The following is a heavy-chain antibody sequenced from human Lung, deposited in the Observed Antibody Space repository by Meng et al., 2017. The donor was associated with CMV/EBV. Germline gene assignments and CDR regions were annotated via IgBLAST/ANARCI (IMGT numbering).Heavy chain of an antibody. D-gene: IGHD3-10*01. V-gene: IGHV1-69*10. CDR2: IIPIIGVT. CDR1: GDGFSSYS. Sequence: SVKVSXKISGDGFSSYSVTWVRLAPGQGLEWMGVIIPIIGVTNYAQKFQGRVAITADKSRNTAYMEVSSLRSDDTAFYYCARGPGGSGSYYIYWGQGTLVTFSS. J-gene: IGHJ4*02. CDR3: ARGPGGSGSYYIY.